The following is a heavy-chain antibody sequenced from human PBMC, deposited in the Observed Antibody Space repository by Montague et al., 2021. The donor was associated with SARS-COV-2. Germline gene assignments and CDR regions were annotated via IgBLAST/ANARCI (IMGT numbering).Heavy chain of an antibody. Sequence: YRRLSCAASGLRFSDYAMIWLRQAPGKGLEWISSNSGTGVDTHYADSVKGRFTISRDNSKNTLYLQMNGLRAEDTAVYYCARAHRYGSGSYLDWFDPWGQGTLVTVSS. V-gene: IGHV3-23*01. J-gene: IGHJ5*02. CDR3: ARAHRYGSGSYLDWFDP. CDR1: GLRFSDYA. CDR2: NSGTGVDT. D-gene: IGHD3-10*01.